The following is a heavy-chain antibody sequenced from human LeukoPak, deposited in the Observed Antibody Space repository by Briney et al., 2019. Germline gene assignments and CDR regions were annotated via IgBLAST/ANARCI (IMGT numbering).Heavy chain of an antibody. CDR2: FDPEDGET. D-gene: IGHD6-6*01. V-gene: IGHV1-24*01. CDR3: ATPRKEYSSLLTAVTRFDY. CDR1: GYTLTELS. J-gene: IGHJ4*02. Sequence: GASVKGSCKVSGYTLTELSMHWVRQAPGKGLEWMGGFDPEDGETIYAQKFQGRVTMTEDTSTDTAYMELSSLRSEDTAVYYCATPRKEYSSLLTAVTRFDYWGQGTLVTVSS.